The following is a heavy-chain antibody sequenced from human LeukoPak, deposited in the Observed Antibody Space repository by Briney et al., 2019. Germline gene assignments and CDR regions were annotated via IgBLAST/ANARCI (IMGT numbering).Heavy chain of an antibody. J-gene: IGHJ4*02. CDR3: ARDWRVMDYSSSSNYFDY. D-gene: IGHD6-6*01. CDR1: GESVSYNSAA. V-gene: IGHV6-1*01. CDR2: TYYRSRWYN. Sequence: SQTLSLTCAIPGESVSYNSAAWNWVRQSPSRGLEWLGRTYYRSRWYNDYALSVKSRITITPDTSKNQFSLQLNSVTPEDTAVYYCARDWRVMDYSSSSNYFDYWGQGTLVTVSS.